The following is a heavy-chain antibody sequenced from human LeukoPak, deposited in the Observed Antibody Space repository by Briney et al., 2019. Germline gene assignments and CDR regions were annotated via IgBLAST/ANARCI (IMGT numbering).Heavy chain of an antibody. Sequence: ASVKDSCKASGYTFTSYGITWVRQAPGQGLEWMGWISTYNGNTNYAQNLQGRVTMTTDTSTSTAYMELRSLRSDDTAVYYCARGRGSTSRYWGQGTLVTVSS. CDR3: ARGRGSTSRY. D-gene: IGHD5-12*01. CDR2: ISTYNGNT. V-gene: IGHV1-18*01. CDR1: GYTFTSYG. J-gene: IGHJ4*02.